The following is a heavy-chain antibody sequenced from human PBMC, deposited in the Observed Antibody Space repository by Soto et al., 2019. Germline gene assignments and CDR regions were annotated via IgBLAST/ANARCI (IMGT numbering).Heavy chain of an antibody. CDR2: IKSKTDGGTT. V-gene: IGHV3-15*01. D-gene: IGHD2-2*02. CDR3: TTDFVRYCSSTSCYTGDAFDI. CDR1: GFTFSNAW. J-gene: IGHJ3*02. Sequence: SLRLSCAASGFTFSNAWMSWVRQAPGKGLEWVGRIKSKTDGGTTDYAAPVKGRFTISRDDSKNTLYLQMNSLKTEDTAVYYCTTDFVRYCSSTSCYTGDAFDIWGQGTMVTVSS.